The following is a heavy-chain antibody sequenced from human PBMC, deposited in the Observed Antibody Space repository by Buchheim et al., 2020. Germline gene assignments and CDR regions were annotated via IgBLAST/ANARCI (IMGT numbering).Heavy chain of an antibody. V-gene: IGHV3-30*18. CDR3: AKDYGDPRASAFYYGMDV. J-gene: IGHJ6*02. CDR1: GFTFSSYG. Sequence: QVQLVESGGGVVQPGRSLRLSCAASGFTFSSYGMHWVRQAPGKGLEWVAVISYDGSNKYYADSVKGRFPISRDNSKNTLYLQMNSLRAEDTAVYYCAKDYGDPRASAFYYGMDVWGQGTT. CDR2: ISYDGSNK. D-gene: IGHD4-17*01.